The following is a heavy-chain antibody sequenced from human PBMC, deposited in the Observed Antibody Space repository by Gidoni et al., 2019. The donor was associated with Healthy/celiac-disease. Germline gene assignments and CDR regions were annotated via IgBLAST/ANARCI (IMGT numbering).Heavy chain of an antibody. Sequence: QVQLVQSGAEVKKPGSSLKVSCKASGGTFSSYAIIWVRQAPGQGLEWMGRIIPILGIANYAQKFQGRVTITADKSTSTAYMELSSLRSEDTAVYYCARDHSIAAAGYYFDYWGQGTLVTVSS. CDR1: GGTFSSYA. J-gene: IGHJ4*02. V-gene: IGHV1-69*04. D-gene: IGHD6-13*01. CDR3: ARDHSIAAAGYYFDY. CDR2: IIPILGIA.